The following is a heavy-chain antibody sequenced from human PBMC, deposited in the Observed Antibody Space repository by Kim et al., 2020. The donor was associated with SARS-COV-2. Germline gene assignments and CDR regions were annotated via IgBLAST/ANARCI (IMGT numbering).Heavy chain of an antibody. V-gene: IGHV4-34*01. J-gene: IGHJ4*02. Sequence: GRTKCSPSLKSRVTLSVDTSKKQFSLNLRSVTAADTAVYYCARRPAGIDSWGQGTPVTVSS. D-gene: IGHD2-21*01. CDR3: ARRPAGIDS. CDR2: GRT.